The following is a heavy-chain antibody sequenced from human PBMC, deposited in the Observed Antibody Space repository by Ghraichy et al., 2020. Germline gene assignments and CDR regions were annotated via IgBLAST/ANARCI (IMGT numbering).Heavy chain of an antibody. D-gene: IGHD3-16*01. V-gene: IGHV4-4*02. CDR1: GGSISSSNW. CDR3: ARDPHSELIGDY. CDR2: ISHPGNT. Sequence: GSLSLTCAVSGGSISSSNWWSWVRQPPGKGLEWIGEISHPGNTIYNPSLESRVTVSVDKSQNYFSLKVSSVTAADTAMYYCARDPHSELIGDYWGQGTLVTVSS. J-gene: IGHJ4*02.